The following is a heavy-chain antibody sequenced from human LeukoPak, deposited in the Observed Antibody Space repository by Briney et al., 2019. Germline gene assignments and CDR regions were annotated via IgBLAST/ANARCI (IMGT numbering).Heavy chain of an antibody. D-gene: IGHD2-15*01. Sequence: GESLKISCKGSGYSFTNYRIGWVRQMPGKGLEWMGIIYPADSDTTYSPSFQGQVTISADKSISTAYLQWSSLKASDTAMYYCARRGRYCSGGTCYFGAEAFDIWGQGTMVTVSS. V-gene: IGHV5-51*01. CDR3: ARRGRYCSGGTCYFGAEAFDI. J-gene: IGHJ3*02. CDR2: IYPADSDT. CDR1: GYSFTNYR.